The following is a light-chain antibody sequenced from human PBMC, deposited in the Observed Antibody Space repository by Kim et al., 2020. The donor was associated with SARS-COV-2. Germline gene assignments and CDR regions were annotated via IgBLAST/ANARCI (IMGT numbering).Light chain of an antibody. CDR3: GTWDSSLNTWV. Sequence: GQKVTISCSRSSSNIGNNFVSWYQQLPGTAPKLLIYDDDQRPSGIPDRISGSKSATSATLGITGLQTGDEADYHCGTWDSSLNTWVFGGGTQLTVL. CDR2: DDD. J-gene: IGLJ3*02. CDR1: SSNIGNNF. V-gene: IGLV1-51*01.